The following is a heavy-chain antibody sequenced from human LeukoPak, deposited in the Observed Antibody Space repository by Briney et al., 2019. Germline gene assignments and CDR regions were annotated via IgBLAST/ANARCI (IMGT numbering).Heavy chain of an antibody. CDR2: LDPSDSYT. J-gene: IGHJ5*02. CDR3: ARLSSGGRLSRNNWFDP. D-gene: IGHD2-15*01. CDR1: GYSFTSYW. Sequence: GESLRISCKGSGYSFTSYWISWVRQMPGKGLEWMGRLDPSDSYTNYSPSFQGHVTISADKSISTAYLQWSSLKASDTAMYYCARLSSGGRLSRNNWFDPWGQGALVTVSS. V-gene: IGHV5-10-1*01.